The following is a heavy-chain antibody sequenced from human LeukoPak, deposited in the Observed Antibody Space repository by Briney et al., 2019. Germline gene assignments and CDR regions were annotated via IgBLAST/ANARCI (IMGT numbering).Heavy chain of an antibody. CDR1: GYTFTRYY. CDR2: INPNSSGT. Sequence: APLKVSCKASGYTFTRYYMHWVRQAPGQGGEWRGWINPNSSGTNYAQKFQDRVTITRDTSISTPYMQLSRLRSDDTAVYYCARDYRLDSSGWYFADYWGQGTLVTVSS. V-gene: IGHV1-2*02. CDR3: ARDYRLDSSGWYFADY. J-gene: IGHJ4*02. D-gene: IGHD6-19*01.